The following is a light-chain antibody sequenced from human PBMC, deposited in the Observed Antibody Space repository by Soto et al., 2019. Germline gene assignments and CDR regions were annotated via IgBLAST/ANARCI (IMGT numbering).Light chain of an antibody. Sequence: EIMLTQSPGTLSLSPGERATLSCRASQSVGSTYLAWYQQKPGQAPKLLIYGVSSRATGIPDRFSGSGSGTDFTLTISRLEPEDFAVYYCQQYGTSPLTFGPGTKVDI. V-gene: IGKV3-20*01. CDR1: QSVGSTY. CDR2: GVS. CDR3: QQYGTSPLT. J-gene: IGKJ3*01.